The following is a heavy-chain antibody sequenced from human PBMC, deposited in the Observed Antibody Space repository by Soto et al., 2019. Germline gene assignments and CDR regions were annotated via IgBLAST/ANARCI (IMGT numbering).Heavy chain of an antibody. CDR3: AAARGSGYPSWGYYYGMDV. D-gene: IGHD3-22*01. CDR2: IVVGSGNT. V-gene: IGHV1-58*01. CDR1: GFTFTSSA. J-gene: IGHJ6*02. Sequence: SVKVSCKASGFTFTSSAVQWVRQARGQRLEWIGWIVVGSGNTNYAQKFQERVTITRDMSTSTAYMELSSLRSEDTAVYYCAAARGSGYPSWGYYYGMDVWGQGTTVTVSS.